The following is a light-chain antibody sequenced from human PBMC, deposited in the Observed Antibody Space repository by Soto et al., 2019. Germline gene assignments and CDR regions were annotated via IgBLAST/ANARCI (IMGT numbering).Light chain of an antibody. CDR1: QSLVHSDGSTY. Sequence: DVVMTQSPLSLPVTLGQPASISCRSSQSLVHSDGSTYLSWFQQRPGQSPRRLIYKVSKRDSGVPDRFSGSGSGTDFTLKISRVEAEDVGIYYCMQGTHSYTFGQGTRLDTK. CDR2: KVS. CDR3: MQGTHSYT. J-gene: IGKJ2*01. V-gene: IGKV2-30*02.